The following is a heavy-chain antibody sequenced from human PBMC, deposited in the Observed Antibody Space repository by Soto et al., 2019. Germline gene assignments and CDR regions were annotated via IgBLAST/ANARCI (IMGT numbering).Heavy chain of an antibody. V-gene: IGHV3-23*01. D-gene: IGHD2-2*01. Sequence: GGSLRLSCVASGFTFSNYAMSWVRQAPGKRLEWVSGISASGESTYYADSVEGRFTIARDNSKNMLYLHMNSLRVEDTAVYYCAKSEYCSGTNCYDWFDSRGHGILVTVSS. CDR1: GFTFSNYA. J-gene: IGHJ5*01. CDR3: AKSEYCSGTNCYDWFDS. CDR2: ISASGEST.